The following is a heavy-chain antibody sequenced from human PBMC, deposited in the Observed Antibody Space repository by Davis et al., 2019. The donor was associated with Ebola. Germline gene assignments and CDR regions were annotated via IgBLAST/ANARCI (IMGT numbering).Heavy chain of an antibody. Sequence: SETLSLTCTVSGGSISSGGYYWSWIRQHPGKGLEWIGYIYYTGSTYYNPSLKSRVTISVDTSKNQFSLKLSSVTAADTAVYYCARADNQLYSSGYIGFDPWGQGTLVTVSS. D-gene: IGHD3-22*01. J-gene: IGHJ5*02. CDR3: ARADNQLYSSGYIGFDP. V-gene: IGHV4-31*03. CDR1: GGSISSGGYY. CDR2: IYYTGST.